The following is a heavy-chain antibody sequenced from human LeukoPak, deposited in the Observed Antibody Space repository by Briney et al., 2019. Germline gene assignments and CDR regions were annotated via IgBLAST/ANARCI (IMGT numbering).Heavy chain of an antibody. CDR2: INHSGST. J-gene: IGHJ6*03. Sequence: GSLRLSCAASGFTLSNYAMTWVRQAPGKGLEWIGEINHSGSTKYNKSLKSRVTISVDTSKNQFSLKLSSVTAADTAVYYCARRVGRYFGERAYYYNYMDVWGKGTTVTISS. CDR3: ARRVGRYFGERAYYYNYMDV. V-gene: IGHV4-34*01. CDR1: GFTLSNYA. D-gene: IGHD3-10*01.